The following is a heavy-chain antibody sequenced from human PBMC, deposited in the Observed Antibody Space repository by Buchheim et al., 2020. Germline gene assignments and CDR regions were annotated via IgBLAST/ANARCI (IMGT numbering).Heavy chain of an antibody. CDR2: IKSKADGGTA. J-gene: IGHJ4*02. Sequence: EVQLVESGGGLIKPGGSLRLSCVVSVFSFNDAWMSCVRQAPGKGLEWVSRIKSKADGGTAVHAATVSGRFNISRDDSTNTLYMQMNSLKTEDTGVYYCATDRYYDSSFFDYWGQGTL. CDR1: VFSFNDAW. CDR3: ATDRYYDSSFFDY. D-gene: IGHD3-22*01. V-gene: IGHV3-15*01.